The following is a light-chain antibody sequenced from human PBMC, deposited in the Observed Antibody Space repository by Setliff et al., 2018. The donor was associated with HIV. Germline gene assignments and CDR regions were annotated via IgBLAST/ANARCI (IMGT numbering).Light chain of an antibody. CDR3: CSYAGSYTYV. V-gene: IGLV2-11*01. CDR2: DVS. J-gene: IGLJ1*01. CDR1: SSDVGDYNY. Sequence: QSVLTQPRSVSGSPGQSVTISCTGTSSDVGDYNYVSWYQQLPGKAPKLIIFDVSKRPSGVPDRLSGSKSGNTASLIISGLQAEDEADYYCCSYAGSYTYVFGTGTQLTVL.